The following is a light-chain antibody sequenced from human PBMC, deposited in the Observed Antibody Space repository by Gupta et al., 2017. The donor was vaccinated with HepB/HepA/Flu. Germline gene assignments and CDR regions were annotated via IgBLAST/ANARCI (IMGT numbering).Light chain of an antibody. V-gene: IGKV3-20*01. CDR1: QNVKSNY. CDR3: QQYDMSPT. CDR2: GAS. J-gene: IGKJ2*01. Sequence: EIVLTQSPGTLSLSPGERSTLTCRASQNVKSNYLAWYQQKLGQAPRLLIYGASTRATGVPDRFSGSGSGTDFSLTSSRLEPEDFAVYFCQQYDMSPTFGQGTKLVIK.